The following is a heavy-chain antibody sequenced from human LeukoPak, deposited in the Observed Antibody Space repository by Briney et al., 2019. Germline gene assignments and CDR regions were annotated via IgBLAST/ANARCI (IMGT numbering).Heavy chain of an antibody. V-gene: IGHV3-7*01. CDR2: IKQDGSEK. D-gene: IGHD3-10*02. J-gene: IGHJ6*04. CDR3: AELGITMIGGV. Sequence: PGGSLRLSCAGSGFTFSSNWVHWVRQAPGKGLEWVANIKQDGSEKHYVDSVKGRFTISRDNAKNSLYLQMNSLRAEDTAVYYCAELGITMIGGVWGKGTTVTISS. CDR1: GFTFSSNW.